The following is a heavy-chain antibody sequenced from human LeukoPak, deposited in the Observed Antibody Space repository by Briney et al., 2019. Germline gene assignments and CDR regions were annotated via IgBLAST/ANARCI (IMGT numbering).Heavy chain of an antibody. CDR3: ARGATATFDAFDI. D-gene: IGHD5-12*01. V-gene: IGHV6-1*01. Sequence: SQTLSLTCAISGGSVSSNTVTWNWIRQSPSRGLEWLGRTYYRSKWYNDYAVSVKSRITINPDTSKNQFSLQLNSVTPEDTAVYYCARGATATFDAFDIWGQGTVVTVSS. CDR1: GGSVSSNTVT. J-gene: IGHJ3*02. CDR2: TYYRSKWYN.